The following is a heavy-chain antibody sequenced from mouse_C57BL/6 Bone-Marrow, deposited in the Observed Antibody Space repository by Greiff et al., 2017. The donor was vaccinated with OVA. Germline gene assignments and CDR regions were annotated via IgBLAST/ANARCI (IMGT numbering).Heavy chain of an antibody. J-gene: IGHJ1*03. CDR2: IWRGGST. Sequence: VMLVESGPGLVQPSQSLSITCTVSGFSLTSYGVHWVRQSPGKGLAWLGVIWRGGSTDYNAAFMSRLSITKDNSKSQVFFKMNSRQAADTTIYYCAKSNWGYFDVWGTGTTVTVSS. CDR3: AKSNWGYFDV. CDR1: GFSLTSYG. V-gene: IGHV2-5*01. D-gene: IGHD4-1*01.